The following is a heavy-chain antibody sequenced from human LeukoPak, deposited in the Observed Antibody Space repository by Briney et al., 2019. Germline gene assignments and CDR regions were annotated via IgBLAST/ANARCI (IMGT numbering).Heavy chain of an antibody. CDR2: IRYEGSSK. D-gene: IGHD6-19*01. CDR1: GFTFSNYG. CDR3: AKRGSGWYEDYYYYMDV. V-gene: IGHV3-30*02. J-gene: IGHJ6*03. Sequence: GGSLRLSCAASGFTFSNYGMHWVRQAPDKGLEWVAFIRYEGSSKYYADSVKGRFTISRDNSKNTLYLQMNSLRAEDTAVYYCAKRGSGWYEDYYYYMDVWGKGTTVTISS.